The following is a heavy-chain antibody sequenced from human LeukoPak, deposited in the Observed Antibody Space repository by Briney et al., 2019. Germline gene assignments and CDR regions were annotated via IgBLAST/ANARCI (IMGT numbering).Heavy chain of an antibody. CDR2: INPNSGGT. V-gene: IGHV1-2*02. CDR3: ARDLANYYGSGSPDY. Sequence: GASVKVSCKASGYTFTGYYMHWVRQAPGQGLEWMGWINPNSGGTNYAQKFQGRVTMTRDTSISTAYMELSRLRSDDTAVYYCARDLANYYGSGSPDYWGQGTLVTVSS. J-gene: IGHJ4*02. CDR1: GYTFTGYY. D-gene: IGHD3-10*01.